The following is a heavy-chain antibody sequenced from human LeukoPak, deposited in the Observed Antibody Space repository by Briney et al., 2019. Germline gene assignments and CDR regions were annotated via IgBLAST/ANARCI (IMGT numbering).Heavy chain of an antibody. CDR3: AKDHPLGWANTVTTGFDY. J-gene: IGHJ4*02. V-gene: IGHV3-23*01. CDR2: ISGSGGST. Sequence: GGSLRLSCAASGFTFSSYAMSWVREAPGKGLEWVSAISGSGGSTYYADSVKGRFTISRDNSKNTLYLQMNSLRAEDTAVYYCAKDHPLGWANTVTTGFDYWGQGTLVTVSS. CDR1: GFTFSSYA. D-gene: IGHD4-17*01.